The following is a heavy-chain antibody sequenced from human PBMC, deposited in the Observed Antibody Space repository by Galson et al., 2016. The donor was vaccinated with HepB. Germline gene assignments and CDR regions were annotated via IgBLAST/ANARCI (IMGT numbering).Heavy chain of an antibody. J-gene: IGHJ3*02. Sequence: SETLSLTCTVSGGSISTGGYYWGWIRQPPGKGLEWMGSMFYSGITYDNPSLKSRVTMSVDTSKNQFSLKVTSVTAADTAVYYCARLFEGNDYGDYETDDSFDIWGQGTTVIVSS. CDR3: ARLFEGNDYGDYETDDSFDI. CDR2: MFYSGIT. V-gene: IGHV4-39*01. D-gene: IGHD4-17*01. CDR1: GGSISTGGYY.